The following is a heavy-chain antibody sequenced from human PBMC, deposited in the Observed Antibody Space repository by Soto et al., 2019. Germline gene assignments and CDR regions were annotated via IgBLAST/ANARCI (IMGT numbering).Heavy chain of an antibody. CDR1: GFRFSSYA. V-gene: IGHV3-23*01. CDR2: ISGRDGST. Sequence: EVQLLESGGGLVHPGGSLRLSCVASGFRFSSYAMSWVRQAPGEGLEWVSDISGRDGSTYYADFVKGRFTISRDDSRNTLYLQMHSLRAEDTAVYYCARDRERDAWYEDYWGQGTLVTVSS. J-gene: IGHJ4*02. CDR3: ARDRERDAWYEDY. D-gene: IGHD6-13*01.